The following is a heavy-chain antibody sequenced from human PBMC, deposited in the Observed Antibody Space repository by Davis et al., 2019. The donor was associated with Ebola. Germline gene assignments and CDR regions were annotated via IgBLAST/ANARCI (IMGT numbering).Heavy chain of an antibody. CDR2: ISGSGRTT. D-gene: IGHD2-15*01. V-gene: IGHV3-23*01. Sequence: PGGSLRLSCVASGFTFSSYAMSWVRQAPGKGLEWVSAISGSGRTTDYADSVKGRFTLSRDNSKNTLFLHMSSLRADDTAVYYCAKGSGDYSFGLGDYWGQGALVSVSS. CDR3: AKGSGDYSFGLGDY. J-gene: IGHJ4*02. CDR1: GFTFSSYA.